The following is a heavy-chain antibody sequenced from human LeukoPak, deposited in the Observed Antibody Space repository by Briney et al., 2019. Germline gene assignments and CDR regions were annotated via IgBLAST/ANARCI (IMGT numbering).Heavy chain of an antibody. CDR1: GFSLSSHA. J-gene: IGHJ2*01. CDR3: AREEHYRRYFAL. D-gene: IGHD3-16*02. Sequence: PGGSLRLSCAASGFSLSSHAMSWVRQAPGKGLEWVSAISGSGGSTYYADSVKGRFTISRDNSKNTLYLQMNTLRAEDTAVYFCAREEHYRRYFALWGRGTLVTVSS. V-gene: IGHV3-23*01. CDR2: ISGSGGST.